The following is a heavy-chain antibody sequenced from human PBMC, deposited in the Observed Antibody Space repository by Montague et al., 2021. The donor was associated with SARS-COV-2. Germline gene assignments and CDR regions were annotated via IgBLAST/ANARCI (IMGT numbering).Heavy chain of an antibody. J-gene: IGHJ4*02. CDR1: GASISSRSYY. V-gene: IGHV4-39*07. CDR3: ASGTKRVFTYDYDSSGYASDY. CDR2: INHSGST. Sequence: SETLSLTCTVSGASISSRSYYWGWIRQPPGKGLEWIGEINHSGSTKYNPSLKSRVTISVDTSKNQFSLKLSSVTVADTAVYYCASGTKRVFTYDYDSSGYASDYWGQGTLVTVSS. D-gene: IGHD3-22*01.